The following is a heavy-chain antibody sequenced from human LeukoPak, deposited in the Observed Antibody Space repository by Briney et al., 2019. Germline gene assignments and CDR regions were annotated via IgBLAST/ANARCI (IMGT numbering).Heavy chain of an antibody. Sequence: SEILSLTCTVSGGSISSSSYYWGWIRQPPGKGLEWIGSIYYSGSTYYNPSLKSRVTISVDTSKNQSSLKLSSVTAADTAVYYCARDPNVVVVPAANRPLAYWGQGTLVTVSS. CDR1: GGSISSSSYY. CDR2: IYYSGST. CDR3: ARDPNVVVVPAANRPLAY. V-gene: IGHV4-39*02. J-gene: IGHJ4*02. D-gene: IGHD2-2*01.